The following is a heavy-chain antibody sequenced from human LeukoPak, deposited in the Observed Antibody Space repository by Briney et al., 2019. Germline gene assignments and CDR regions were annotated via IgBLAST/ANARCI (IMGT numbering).Heavy chain of an antibody. J-gene: IGHJ4*02. CDR1: RITLSNYG. CDR2: ISGSGGST. Sequence: GGSLRLSCAVSRITLSNYGMSWVRQAPGKGLEWVAGISGSGGSTNYADSVKGRFTISRDNPTNTLFLQMNSLRAEDTAVYFCAKRGVVIRVILVGFHREAYYFDSWGQGALVTVSS. D-gene: IGHD2-21*01. V-gene: IGHV3-23*01. CDR3: AKRGVVIRVILVGFHREAYYFDS.